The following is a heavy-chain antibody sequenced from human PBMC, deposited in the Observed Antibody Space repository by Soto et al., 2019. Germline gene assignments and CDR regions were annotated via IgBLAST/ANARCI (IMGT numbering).Heavy chain of an antibody. J-gene: IGHJ3*02. CDR2: ISGSGGST. D-gene: IGHD2-21*02. CDR3: AKRNPSYCGGDCYADAFDI. CDR1: GFTFGSYA. V-gene: IGHV3-23*01. Sequence: GGSLRLSCAASGFTFGSYAMSWVRQAPGKGLEWVSAISGSGGSTYYADSVKGRFTISRDNSKNTLYLQMNSLRAEDTAVYYCAKRNPSYCGGDCYADAFDIWGQGTMVTVSS.